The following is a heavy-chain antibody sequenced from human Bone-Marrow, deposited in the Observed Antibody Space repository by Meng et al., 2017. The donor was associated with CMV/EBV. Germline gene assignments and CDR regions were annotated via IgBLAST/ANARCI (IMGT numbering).Heavy chain of an antibody. CDR3: TTFLQGYSSGWQIARTF. CDR2: IKSKTDGGTT. CDR1: GFTFSNAW. V-gene: IGHV3-15*01. D-gene: IGHD6-19*01. Sequence: GGSLRLSCAASGFTFSNAWMSWVRQAPGKGLEWVGRIKSKTDGGTTDYAAPVKGRFTISRDDSKNTLYLQMNSLKTEDTAVYYCTTFLQGYSSGWQIARTFWGQGTLVTVSS. J-gene: IGHJ4*02.